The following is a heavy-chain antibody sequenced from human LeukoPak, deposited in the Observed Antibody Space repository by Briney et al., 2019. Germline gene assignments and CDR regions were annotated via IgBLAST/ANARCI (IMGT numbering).Heavy chain of an antibody. CDR2: IYYSGKT. J-gene: IGHJ3*02. V-gene: IGHV4-39*01. CDR3: ARHLKGYCSNGVCSDAFDI. CDR1: SGSISSSSSYY. Sequence: SETLSLTCTVSSGSISSSSSYYWGWIRQPPGKDPEWIGSIYYSGKTYYSPSFKSRVSISVDTSKTQFSLKLSSVTAADTAVYYCARHLKGYCSNGVCSDAFDIWGQGTMVTVSS. D-gene: IGHD2-8*01.